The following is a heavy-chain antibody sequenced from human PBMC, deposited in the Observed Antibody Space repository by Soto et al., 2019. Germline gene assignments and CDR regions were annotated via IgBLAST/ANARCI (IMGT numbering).Heavy chain of an antibody. J-gene: IGHJ4*02. CDR1: GGSFSGYY. D-gene: IGHD6-19*01. Sequence: SETLSLTCAVYGGSFSGYYWSWIRQPPGKGLEWIGEINHSGSTNYNPSLKSRVTISVDTSKNQFSLKLSSVTAADTAVYYCARGQWLIDYWGQGTLVTVSS. CDR2: INHSGST. V-gene: IGHV4-34*01. CDR3: ARGQWLIDY.